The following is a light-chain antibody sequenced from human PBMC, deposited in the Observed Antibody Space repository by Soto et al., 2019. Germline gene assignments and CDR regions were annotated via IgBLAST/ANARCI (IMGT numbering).Light chain of an antibody. CDR1: SSDVGGYNY. CDR2: EVS. V-gene: IGLV2-14*01. CDR3: CSYTSSSTSYV. Sequence: QSVLTQPASVSGSSGQSITISCTGTSSDVGGYNYVSWYQQHPDKAPKLIIYEVSNRPSGVSYRFSGSKSGNTASLTISGLQSEDEADYYCCSYTSSSTSYVFGNGTKVTVL. J-gene: IGLJ1*01.